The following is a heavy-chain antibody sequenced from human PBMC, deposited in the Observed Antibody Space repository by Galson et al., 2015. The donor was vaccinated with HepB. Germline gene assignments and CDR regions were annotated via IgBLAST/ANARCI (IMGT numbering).Heavy chain of an antibody. Sequence: SLRLSCAASGFTFSSYAMSWVRQAPGKGLEWVSAISGSGGSTYYADSVKGRFTISRDNSKNTLYLQMNSLRAEDTAVYYCARDLAILRFLEWLSVYWGQGTLVTVSS. D-gene: IGHD3-3*01. V-gene: IGHV3-23*01. J-gene: IGHJ4*02. CDR1: GFTFSSYA. CDR3: ARDLAILRFLEWLSVY. CDR2: ISGSGGST.